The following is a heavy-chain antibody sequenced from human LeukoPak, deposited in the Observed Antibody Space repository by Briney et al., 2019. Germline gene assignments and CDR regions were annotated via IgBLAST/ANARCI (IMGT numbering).Heavy chain of an antibody. D-gene: IGHD2-2*01. CDR3: ARVRCSSTSCYFPHFYYYYMDV. CDR1: GFTFSSYS. V-gene: IGHV3-21*01. Sequence: GGSLRLSCAASGFTFSSYSMNWVRQAPGKGLEWVSSISSSSSYIYYADSVKGRFTISRENAKNSLYLQMNSLRAGDTAVYYCARVRCSSTSCYFPHFYYYYMDVWGKGTTVTISS. J-gene: IGHJ6*03. CDR2: ISSSSSYI.